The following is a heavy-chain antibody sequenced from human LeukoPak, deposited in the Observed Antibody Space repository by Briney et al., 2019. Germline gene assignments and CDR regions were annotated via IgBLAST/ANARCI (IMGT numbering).Heavy chain of an antibody. Sequence: GSLRLSCAASTFTFSSYGMYWVRQAPGKGLEWVSGITWNSRVKTYTPSVRGQFTISRDNAKKSLYLQMNSLRAEDTAVYYCARVQKGIAAAGTGGGWFEPWGQGTLVTVSA. CDR1: TFTFSSYG. D-gene: IGHD6-13*01. CDR2: ITWNSRVK. V-gene: IGHV3-21*04. J-gene: IGHJ5*02. CDR3: ARVQKGIAAAGTGGGWFEP.